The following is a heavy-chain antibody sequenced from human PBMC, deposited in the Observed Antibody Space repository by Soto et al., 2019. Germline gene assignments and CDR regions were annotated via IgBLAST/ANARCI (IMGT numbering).Heavy chain of an antibody. V-gene: IGHV4-31*03. Sequence: SETLSLTCTVSGGSISSGGYYWSWIRQHPGKGLEWIGYIYYSGSTYYNPSLKSRVTISVDTSKNQFSLKLSSVTAADTAAYYCARGRLGYCSSTSCYGVFGFDYWGQGTLVTVSS. CDR3: ARGRLGYCSSTSCYGVFGFDY. CDR2: IYYSGST. D-gene: IGHD2-2*01. CDR1: GGSISSGGYY. J-gene: IGHJ4*02.